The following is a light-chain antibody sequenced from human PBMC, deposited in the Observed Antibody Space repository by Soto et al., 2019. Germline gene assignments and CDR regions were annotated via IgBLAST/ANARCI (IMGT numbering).Light chain of an antibody. J-gene: IGKJ2*01. CDR2: GAS. CDR3: QQYNDWPPNYT. Sequence: EIVMTQSPATLSVSPGERATLSCRASQSVSSNLAWYQQKPGQAPRLLIYGASTRASGIPARFSGSGSGTEFTLTISSLQSEDSAVYYCQQYNDWPPNYTFGQGTKLEIK. V-gene: IGKV3-15*01. CDR1: QSVSSN.